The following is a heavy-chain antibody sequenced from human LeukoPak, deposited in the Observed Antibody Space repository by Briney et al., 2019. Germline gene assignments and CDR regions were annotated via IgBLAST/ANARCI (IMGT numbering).Heavy chain of an antibody. J-gene: IGHJ3*02. Sequence: GGSLRLSCAASGFTFSSHGMPWVRQAPGKGLEWVSAISGSGGSTYYADSVKGRSTISRDNSKNTLYLQMNSLRAEDTAVYYCAKFGLAGSGRYHDAFDIWGQGTMVTVSS. D-gene: IGHD3-10*01. V-gene: IGHV3-23*01. CDR1: GFTFSSHG. CDR3: AKFGLAGSGRYHDAFDI. CDR2: ISGSGGST.